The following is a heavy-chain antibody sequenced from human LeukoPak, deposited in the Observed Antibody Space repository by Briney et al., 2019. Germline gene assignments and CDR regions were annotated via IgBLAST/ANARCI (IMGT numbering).Heavy chain of an antibody. CDR2: ISYDGSNE. V-gene: IGHV3-30-3*01. CDR3: ARDSETFCTSASCYRAFDI. CDR1: GFTFSNYA. D-gene: IGHD2-2*01. J-gene: IGHJ3*02. Sequence: GGSLRLSCAASGFTFSNYAMHWVRQAPGKGLEWVAVISYDGSNEYYADSVRGRFTISRDNSKNTLYLQMNSLRAEDTAVYYCARDSETFCTSASCYRAFDIWGQGTMVTVSS.